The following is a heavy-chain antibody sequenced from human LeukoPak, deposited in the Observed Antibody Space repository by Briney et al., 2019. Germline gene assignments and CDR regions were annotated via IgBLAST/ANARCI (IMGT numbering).Heavy chain of an antibody. V-gene: IGHV4-39*02. CDR1: GGSVSSSSYY. CDR3: ASHDVGAAYFFDD. J-gene: IGHJ4*02. D-gene: IGHD1-26*01. CDR2: IYYSGST. Sequence: SETLSLTCTVSGGSVSSSSYYWGWTRQPPGKGLERIGSIYYSGSTYYNPSLKSRVTISVDTSKNHSSLKLSSATAADTAVYYCASHDVGAAYFFDDWGQGTLVTVSS.